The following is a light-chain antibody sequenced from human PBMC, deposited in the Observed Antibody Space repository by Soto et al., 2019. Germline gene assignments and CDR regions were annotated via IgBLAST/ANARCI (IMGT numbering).Light chain of an antibody. CDR2: GAS. CDR3: QHYASSPRWT. V-gene: IGKV3-20*01. Sequence: EIVLTQSPGTLSLSPGERATLSCRASQTVGSSYLAWYQQKPGQAPRLLIYGASSRATGIPDRFSGSGFGTVFTLTISRLEPEDFAVYYCQHYASSPRWTFGQGTKVEIK. CDR1: QTVGSSY. J-gene: IGKJ1*01.